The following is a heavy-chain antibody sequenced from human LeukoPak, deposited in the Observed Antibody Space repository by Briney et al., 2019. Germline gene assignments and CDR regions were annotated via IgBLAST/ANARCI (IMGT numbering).Heavy chain of an antibody. D-gene: IGHD5-18*01. CDR3: ARLWIQLWSDNWFDP. Sequence: PSETLSLTCAVCGGSFSGYCWSWIRQPPGKGLEWIGEINHSGSTNYNPSLKSRVTISVDTSKNQFSLKLSSVTAADTAVYYCARLWIQLWSDNWFDPWGQGILVTVSS. V-gene: IGHV4-34*01. CDR2: INHSGST. CDR1: GGSFSGYC. J-gene: IGHJ5*02.